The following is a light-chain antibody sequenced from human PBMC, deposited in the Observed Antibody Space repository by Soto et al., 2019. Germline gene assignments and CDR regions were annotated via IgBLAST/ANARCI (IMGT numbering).Light chain of an antibody. CDR3: SSYTSSSTYV. CDR1: SSDVGGYKY. Sequence: QSVLTQPASVSGSPGQAITISCTGTSSDVGGYKYVSWYQQHPGKAPKLMIYEVSNRPSGVSSRFSGSKSGNTASLTISGLQAEDEADYYCSSYTSSSTYVFGTGTQLTVL. V-gene: IGLV2-14*01. J-gene: IGLJ1*01. CDR2: EVS.